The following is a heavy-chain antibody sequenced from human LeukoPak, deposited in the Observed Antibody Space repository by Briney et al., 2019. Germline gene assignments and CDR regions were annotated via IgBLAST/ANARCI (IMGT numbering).Heavy chain of an antibody. D-gene: IGHD3-16*01. Sequence: ASVKVSCKASGYTFTGYYMHWVRQAPGQGLEWMGWINPNSGGTNYAQKFQGRVTMTRDTSISTAYMELSRLRSDDTAVYYCAREDSSGGAALDYWGQGTLVTVSS. J-gene: IGHJ4*02. V-gene: IGHV1-2*02. CDR1: GYTFTGYY. CDR2: INPNSGGT. CDR3: AREDSSGGAALDY.